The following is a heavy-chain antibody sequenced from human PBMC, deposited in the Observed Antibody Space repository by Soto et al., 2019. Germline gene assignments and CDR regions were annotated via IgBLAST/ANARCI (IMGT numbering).Heavy chain of an antibody. D-gene: IGHD3-22*01. V-gene: IGHV3-33*01. CDR1: GCTFSSYG. J-gene: IGHJ4*02. Sequence: PVGSLRLSCAASGCTFSSYGMHWVRQAPGKGLEWVAVIWYDGSNKYYADSVKGRFTISRDNSKNTPYLQMNSLRAEDTAVYYCARDSLPYYYDSSGYLDYWGQGTLVTVSS. CDR3: ARDSLPYYYDSSGYLDY. CDR2: IWYDGSNK.